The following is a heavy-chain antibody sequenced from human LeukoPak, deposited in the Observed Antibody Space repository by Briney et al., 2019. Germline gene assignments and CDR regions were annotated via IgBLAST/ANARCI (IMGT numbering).Heavy chain of an antibody. CDR1: GFTLGIYW. Sequence: GGSLRLSCEASGFTLGIYWMTWVRQAPGKGLEWVANIKQDGSDKYYVDSVKGRFTISRDNAKDSLYLQMNSLRAEDTAVYYCARDRVGATDYWGQGTLVTVSS. CDR3: ARDRVGATDY. V-gene: IGHV3-7*05. J-gene: IGHJ4*02. CDR2: IKQDGSDK. D-gene: IGHD1-26*01.